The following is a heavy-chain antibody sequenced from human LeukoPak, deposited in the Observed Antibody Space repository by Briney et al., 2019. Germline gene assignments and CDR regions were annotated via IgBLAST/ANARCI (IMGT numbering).Heavy chain of an antibody. CDR3: ARDAVQLEHLVGFDP. D-gene: IGHD1-1*01. CDR2: INHNSDGT. V-gene: IGHV1-2*02. Sequence: TSVKVSCKASGYTFTGYYMHWVRQAPGQGLEWMGWINHNSDGTNNAQKLQGRVTMTTDTSTSTAYMELRSLRSDDTAVYYCARDAVQLEHLVGFDPWGQGTLVTVSS. J-gene: IGHJ5*02. CDR1: GYTFTGYY.